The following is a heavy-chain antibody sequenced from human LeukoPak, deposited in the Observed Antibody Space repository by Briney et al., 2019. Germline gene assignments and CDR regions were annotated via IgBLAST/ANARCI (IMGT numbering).Heavy chain of an antibody. CDR3: AREAPGVGYSYGYGWFDP. J-gene: IGHJ5*02. D-gene: IGHD5-18*01. CDR1: GYTFTGHY. CDR2: INPNSGGT. Sequence: ASVKVSCKASGYTFTGHYMHWVRQAPGQGLEWMGWINPNSGGTNYAQKFQGRVTMTRDTSISTAYMELSRLRSDDTAVYYCAREAPGVGYSYGYGWFDPWGQGTLVTVSS. V-gene: IGHV1-2*02.